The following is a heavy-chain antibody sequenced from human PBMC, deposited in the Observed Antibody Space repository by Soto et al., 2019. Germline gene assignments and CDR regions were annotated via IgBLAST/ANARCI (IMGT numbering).Heavy chain of an antibody. CDR3: ARSPERGYCSSTSCYAHAVTAAFDY. Sequence: SETLSLTCTVSGGSISSGGYYWSWIRQHPGKGLEWIGYIYYSGSTYYNPSLKSRVTISVDTSKNQFSLKLSSVTAADTAVYYCARSPERGYCSSTSCYAHAVTAAFDYWGQGTLVTVSS. V-gene: IGHV4-31*03. D-gene: IGHD2-2*01. J-gene: IGHJ4*02. CDR2: IYYSGST. CDR1: GGSISSGGYY.